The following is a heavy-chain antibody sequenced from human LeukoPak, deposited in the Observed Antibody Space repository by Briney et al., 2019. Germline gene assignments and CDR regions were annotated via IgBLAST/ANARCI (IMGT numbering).Heavy chain of an antibody. J-gene: IGHJ5*02. CDR3: ARSWHGSGTLDWFDP. CDR1: GGSISSGSYY. Sequence: PSQTLSLTYTVSGGSISSGSYYWSWIRQPAGKGLEWIGRIYTSGSTNYNPSLKSRVTISVDTSKNQFSLKLSSVTAADTAVYYCARSWHGSGTLDWFDPWGQGTLVTVSS. V-gene: IGHV4-61*02. D-gene: IGHD3-10*01. CDR2: IYTSGST.